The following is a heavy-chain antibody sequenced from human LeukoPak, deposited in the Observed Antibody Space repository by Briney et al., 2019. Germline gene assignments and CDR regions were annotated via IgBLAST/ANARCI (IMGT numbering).Heavy chain of an antibody. CDR1: GGSISSYY. CDR2: IYYSGST. Sequence: SETLSLTCTVSGGSISSYYWSWIRQPPGKGLEWIGYIYYSGSTNYNPSLKSRVTISVDTSKNQFSLKLSSVTAADTAVYYCTGGIAVAAPQDNYYYYYGMDVWGQGTTVTVSS. V-gene: IGHV4-59*01. D-gene: IGHD6-19*01. CDR3: TGGIAVAAPQDNYYYYYGMDV. J-gene: IGHJ6*02.